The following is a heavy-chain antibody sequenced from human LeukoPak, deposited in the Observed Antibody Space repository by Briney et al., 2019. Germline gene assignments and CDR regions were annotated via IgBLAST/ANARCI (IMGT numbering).Heavy chain of an antibody. CDR1: GITFSSYA. Sequence: GGSLRLSCAASGITFSSYAMSWVRQAPGKGLEWVSVISGSGYNTYYADSVKGRFTISRDTSKNTLYLQMNSLRAEDTAVYYCASRWSYSGPHWYFDYWGQGTLVTVSS. D-gene: IGHD1-26*01. J-gene: IGHJ4*02. CDR3: ASRWSYSGPHWYFDY. CDR2: ISGSGYNT. V-gene: IGHV3-23*01.